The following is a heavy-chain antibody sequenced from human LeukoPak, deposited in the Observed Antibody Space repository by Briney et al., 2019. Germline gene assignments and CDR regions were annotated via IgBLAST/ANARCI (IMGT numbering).Heavy chain of an antibody. CDR1: GGTFSSYA. CDR3: ARVGNYVWGSYRYNYFDY. J-gene: IGHJ4*02. CDR2: IIPIFGTA. V-gene: IGHV1-69*13. Sequence: SVKVSCKASGGTFSSYAISWVRQAPGQGLERMGGIIPIFGTANYAQKFQGRVTITADESTSTAYMELSSLRSEDTAVYYCARVGNYVWGSYRYNYFDYWGQGTLVTVSS. D-gene: IGHD3-16*02.